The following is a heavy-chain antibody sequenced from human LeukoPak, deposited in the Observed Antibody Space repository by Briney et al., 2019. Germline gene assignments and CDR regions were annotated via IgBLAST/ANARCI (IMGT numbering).Heavy chain of an antibody. CDR1: GYSISSGYY. CDR2: IYHSGST. CDR3: ARHPGPFWRKWYFDY. Sequence: SETLSLTCAVSGYSISSGYYWGWIRQPPGKGLEWIGSIYHSGSTYYNPSLKSRVTISVDTSKNQFSLKLSSVTAADTAVYYCARHPGPFWRKWYFDYWGQGTLVTISS. V-gene: IGHV4-38-2*01. D-gene: IGHD3-3*01. J-gene: IGHJ4*02.